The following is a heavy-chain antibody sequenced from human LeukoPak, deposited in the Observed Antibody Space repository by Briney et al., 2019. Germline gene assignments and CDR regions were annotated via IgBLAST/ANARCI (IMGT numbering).Heavy chain of an antibody. CDR2: IYYSGST. Sequence: RSSQTLSLTCTVSGGSISSGDYYWSWIRQPPGKGLEWIGYIYYSGSTNYNPSLKSRVTISVDTSKNQFSLKLSSVTAADTAVYYCARANSGYDYLHYYYGMDVWGQGTTVTVSS. CDR3: ARANSGYDYLHYYYGMDV. V-gene: IGHV4-61*08. J-gene: IGHJ6*02. CDR1: GGSISSGDYY. D-gene: IGHD5-12*01.